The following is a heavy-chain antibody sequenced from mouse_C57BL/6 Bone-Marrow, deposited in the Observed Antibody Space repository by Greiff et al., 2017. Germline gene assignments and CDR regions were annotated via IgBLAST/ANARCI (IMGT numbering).Heavy chain of an antibody. CDR2: IYPRSGNT. J-gene: IGHJ2*01. Sequence: QVQLKQSGAELARPGASVKLSCKASGYTFTSYGISWVKQRTGQGLEWIGEIYPRSGNTYYNEKFKGKATLTADKSYSTAYMELRSLTSEDSAVYFCARTTDWGQGTTLTVSS. CDR1: GYTFTSYG. D-gene: IGHD1-1*01. CDR3: ARTTD. V-gene: IGHV1-81*01.